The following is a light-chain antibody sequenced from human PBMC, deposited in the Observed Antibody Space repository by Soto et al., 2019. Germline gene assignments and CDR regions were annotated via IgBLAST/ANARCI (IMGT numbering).Light chain of an antibody. Sequence: EIVLTQSPATLSFSPGERATLSCRASQSVSSYLAWYQQKPGQAPRLLIYDASNRATGIPARFSGSGSGTDFTLTISSLEPEDFAVYYCQQRSNWPPYTFGQVTKLEIK. CDR2: DAS. CDR1: QSVSSY. V-gene: IGKV3-11*01. CDR3: QQRSNWPPYT. J-gene: IGKJ2*01.